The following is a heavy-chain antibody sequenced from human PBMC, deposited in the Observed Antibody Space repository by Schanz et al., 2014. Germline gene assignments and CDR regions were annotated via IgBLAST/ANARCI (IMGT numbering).Heavy chain of an antibody. J-gene: IGHJ4*02. Sequence: EVQLLASGGGLVQPGGSLRLTCLTSGFTFTDHAMSWVRQAPGKGLEWVSGISGSGGSTYYADSVQGRLTISRDNSKNTLYLQMNSLRAEDTALYYCAKDQGRWELRSFDSWGQGTLVTVSS. CDR1: GFTFTDHA. CDR2: ISGSGGST. D-gene: IGHD1-26*01. V-gene: IGHV3-23*01. CDR3: AKDQGRWELRSFDS.